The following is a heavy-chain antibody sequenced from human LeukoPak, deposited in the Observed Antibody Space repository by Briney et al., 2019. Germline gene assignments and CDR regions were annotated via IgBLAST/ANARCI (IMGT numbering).Heavy chain of an antibody. V-gene: IGHV1-46*01. D-gene: IGHD6-19*01. Sequence: ASVKVSCKASGYIFTSFYMHWVRQAPGQGLEWMGIINPSGGNTGYAQKFQGRVTMTRDTSTSTVYMELSSLRSEDTAVYYCARVLFSSGWYPIHQSSYTDYYYYGMDVWGQGTTVTVSS. J-gene: IGHJ6*02. CDR3: ARVLFSSGWYPIHQSSYTDYYYYGMDV. CDR1: GYIFTSFY. CDR2: INPSGGNT.